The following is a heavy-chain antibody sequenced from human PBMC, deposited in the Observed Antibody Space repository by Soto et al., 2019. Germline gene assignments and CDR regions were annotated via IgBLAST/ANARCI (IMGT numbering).Heavy chain of an antibody. J-gene: IGHJ4*01. CDR1: GFTFSNAW. D-gene: IGHD3-22*01. CDR2: IKSKTDGGTT. CDR3: TTDSYSTIIIVRFDY. V-gene: IGHV3-15*07. Sequence: GGSLRLSCAASGFTFSNAWINWVRQAPGKGLEWVGRIKSKTDGGTTDYAEPVKDRFTISRDDSNNMVNQKKNSKKIEDTAVYYCTTDSYSTIIIVRFDYWGHGTLVTVSS.